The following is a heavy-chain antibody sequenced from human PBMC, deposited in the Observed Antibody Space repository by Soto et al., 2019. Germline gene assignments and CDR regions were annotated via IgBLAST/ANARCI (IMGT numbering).Heavy chain of an antibody. D-gene: IGHD2-15*01. Sequence: ASVKVCCKASGYTFTGYYMHWVRQAPGQGLEWMGWINPNSGGTNYAQKFQGWVTMTRDTSISTAYMELSRLRSDDTAVYYCARGVGYCSGGSCFYWFDPWGQGTLVTVSS. V-gene: IGHV1-2*04. J-gene: IGHJ5*02. CDR3: ARGVGYCSGGSCFYWFDP. CDR1: GYTFTGYY. CDR2: INPNSGGT.